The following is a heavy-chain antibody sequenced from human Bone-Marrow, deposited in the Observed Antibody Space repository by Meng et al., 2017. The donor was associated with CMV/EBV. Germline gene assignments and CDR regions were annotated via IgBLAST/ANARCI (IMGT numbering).Heavy chain of an antibody. D-gene: IGHD2-2*01. Sequence: GESLKISCVASGFTFSSYGMHWVRQAPGKGLEWVAVIWYDGSKKYYVDSVKGRFTISRDNSKNTLYLQMNSLGVDDTAVYYCAKDSRPNAMFYYGMHVWGQGTTVTVSS. J-gene: IGHJ6*02. CDR1: GFTFSSYG. CDR3: AKDSRPNAMFYYGMHV. V-gene: IGHV3-33*06. CDR2: IWYDGSKK.